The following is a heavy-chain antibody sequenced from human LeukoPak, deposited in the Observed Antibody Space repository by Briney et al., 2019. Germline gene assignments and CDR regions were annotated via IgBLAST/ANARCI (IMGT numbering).Heavy chain of an antibody. CDR3: ARGRRYQRGSGSYLRDPYYYYGMDV. CDR2: INHSGST. D-gene: IGHD3-10*01. V-gene: IGHV4-34*01. CDR1: GGSFSGYY. J-gene: IGHJ6*02. Sequence: SETLSLTCAVYGGSFSGYYWSWIRQPPGKGLGWIGEINHSGSTNYNPSLKSRVTISVDTSKNQFSLKLSSVTAADTAVYYCARGRRYQRGSGSYLRDPYYYYGMDVWGQGTTVTVSS.